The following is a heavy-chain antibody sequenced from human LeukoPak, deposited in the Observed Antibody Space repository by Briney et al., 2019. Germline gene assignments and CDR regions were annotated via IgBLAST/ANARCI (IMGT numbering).Heavy chain of an antibody. D-gene: IGHD2-2*01. CDR2: VCTSGKT. CDR1: GGSISSCF. J-gene: IGHJ4*02. V-gene: IGHV4-4*07. Sequence: ASETLSLTCAVSGGSISSCFWTWLRQPAGKGLEWIGRVCTSGKTSYNPALKSRVTMSVDTSTNQFSLKLSSVTAADTAVYYCARVGEGVPAATKKNSNYYYFDYWGQGTLVTVSS. CDR3: ARVGEGVPAATKKNSNYYYFDY.